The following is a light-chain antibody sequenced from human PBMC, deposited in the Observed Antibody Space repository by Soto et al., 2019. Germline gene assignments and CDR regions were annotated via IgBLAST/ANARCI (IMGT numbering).Light chain of an antibody. V-gene: IGLV2-14*01. Sequence: QSVLTQPASVSGSPGQSIAISCTGTSSDVGGYSYVSWYQQQPGKAPKLVISDVSNRPSGVSDRFSGSKSGNTASLTISGLQTEDEADYYCASYVGNSIPLFGGGTKVTVL. J-gene: IGLJ2*01. CDR3: ASYVGNSIPL. CDR2: DVS. CDR1: SSDVGGYSY.